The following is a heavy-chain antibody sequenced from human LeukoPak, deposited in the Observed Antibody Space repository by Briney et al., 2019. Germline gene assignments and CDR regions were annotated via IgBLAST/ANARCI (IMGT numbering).Heavy chain of an antibody. CDR1: GGSLSGFY. D-gene: IGHD1-1*01. Sequence: SETLSLTCTVSGGSLSGFYWSWIRQPPGKGLEWIGYVYYSGSTTYNPSLKSRVTISVDTSKNQFSLRLGSVTAADTAVYYCAIDSTTMDARWFDPWGQGTLVTVSS. V-gene: IGHV4-59*01. J-gene: IGHJ5*02. CDR2: VYYSGST. CDR3: AIDSTTMDARWFDP.